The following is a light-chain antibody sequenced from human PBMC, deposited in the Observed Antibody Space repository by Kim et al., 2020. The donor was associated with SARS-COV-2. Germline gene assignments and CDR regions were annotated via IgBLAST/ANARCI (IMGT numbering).Light chain of an antibody. CDR1: SGSIANNY. CDR3: QSYDGTDRL. Sequence: GKTVTISCTRSSGSIANNYVNWYQQRPGRAPATVIYEDNQRPSGVPDRFSGSVDSSSNSAALTISGLKTEDEADYYCQSYDGTDRLFGGGTQLTVL. J-gene: IGLJ3*02. CDR2: EDN. V-gene: IGLV6-57*03.